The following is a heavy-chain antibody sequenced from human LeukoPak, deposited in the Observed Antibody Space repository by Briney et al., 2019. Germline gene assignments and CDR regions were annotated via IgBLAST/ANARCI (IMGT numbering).Heavy chain of an antibody. Sequence: GRSLRLSCAASGFTFDDYAMHWVRQAPGKGLEWVSGISWNSGSIGYADSVKGRFTISRDSSKNTLYLQMNSLRAEDTAVYYCARAAYDNSGYLTLWGQGTLVTVSS. CDR1: GFTFDDYA. V-gene: IGHV3-9*01. CDR2: ISWNSGSI. CDR3: ARAAYDNSGYLTL. J-gene: IGHJ4*02. D-gene: IGHD3-22*01.